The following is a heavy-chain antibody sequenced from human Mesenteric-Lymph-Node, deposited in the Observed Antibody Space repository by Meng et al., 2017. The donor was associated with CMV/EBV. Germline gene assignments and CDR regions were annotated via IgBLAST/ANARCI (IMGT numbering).Heavy chain of an antibody. CDR1: GYTFTSYG. D-gene: IGHD2-2*03. Sequence: ASVKVSCKASGYTFTSYGISWVRQAPGQGLEWMGWISAYNGNTNYAQKLQGRVTMTTDTSTSTAYMELRSLRSEDTAVYYCARDKKWGGVDIVVVPAAPFDYWGQGTLVTVSS. J-gene: IGHJ4*02. V-gene: IGHV1-18*01. CDR2: ISAYNGNT. CDR3: ARDKKWGGVDIVVVPAAPFDY.